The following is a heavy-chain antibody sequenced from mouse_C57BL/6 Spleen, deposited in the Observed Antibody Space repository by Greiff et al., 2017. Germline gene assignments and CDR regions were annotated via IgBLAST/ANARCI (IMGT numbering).Heavy chain of an antibody. CDR3: ARQGDGNYATYFDV. CDR2: IWSDGST. J-gene: IGHJ1*03. Sequence: QVQLKESGPGLVAPSQSLSITCTVSGFSLTSYGVHWVRQPPGKGLEWLVVIWSDGSTTYNSALKSRLSISNDNSKSQVVLKMNSLQTDDTAMYYCARQGDGNYATYFDVWGTGTTVTVAS. D-gene: IGHD2-1*01. V-gene: IGHV2-6-1*01. CDR1: GFSLTSYG.